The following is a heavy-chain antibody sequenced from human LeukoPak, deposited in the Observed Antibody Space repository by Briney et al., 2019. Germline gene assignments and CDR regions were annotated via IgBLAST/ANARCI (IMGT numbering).Heavy chain of an antibody. V-gene: IGHV3-23*01. CDR1: GFTFSSYA. CDR3: AKGVTRIAVAGPDY. Sequence: GGSLRLSCAASGFTFSSYAMSWVRQAPGKGLEWVSAISGSGGSTYYADSVKGRFTISRDSSKNTLYLQMNSLRAEDTAVYYCAKGVTRIAVAGPDYWGQGTLVTVSS. J-gene: IGHJ4*02. D-gene: IGHD6-19*01. CDR2: ISGSGGST.